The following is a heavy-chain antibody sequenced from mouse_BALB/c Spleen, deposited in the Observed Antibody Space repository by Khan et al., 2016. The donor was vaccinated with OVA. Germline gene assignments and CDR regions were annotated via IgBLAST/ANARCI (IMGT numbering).Heavy chain of an antibody. D-gene: IGHD2-2*01. Sequence: QVQLQQPGAELARPGASVKMSCKASGYTFTSYTMHWVKQRPGQGLEWIGYINPSSGYTNYNQKFKDKDTLTADKSSSTAYMQLSSLTSEDPAVYYCTRLTPYGYDAWFAYWGQGTLVTLSA. CDR2: INPSSGYT. CDR3: TRLTPYGYDAWFAY. V-gene: IGHV1-4*01. CDR1: GYTFTSYT. J-gene: IGHJ3*01.